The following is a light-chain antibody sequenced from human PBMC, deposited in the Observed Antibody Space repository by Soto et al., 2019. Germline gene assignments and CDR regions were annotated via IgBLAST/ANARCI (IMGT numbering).Light chain of an antibody. Sequence: EIVMTQSPATLSVSPGERATLSCRASQSVSSNLAWYQQKPGQAPRLLIYGASTRATGIPARFSGSGSGTEFTLTIRSIQSKDFTVYYCQQYNNWPPLTFGGGTKVEIK. CDR2: GAS. CDR1: QSVSSN. V-gene: IGKV3-15*01. J-gene: IGKJ4*01. CDR3: QQYNNWPPLT.